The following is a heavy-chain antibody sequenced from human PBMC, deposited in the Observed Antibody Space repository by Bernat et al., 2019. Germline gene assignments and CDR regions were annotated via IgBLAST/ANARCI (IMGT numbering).Heavy chain of an antibody. CDR2: ISYDGSNK. D-gene: IGHD5-18*01. CDR3: AKDGRWIQLWLDALYYYMDV. Sequence: QVHLVESGGGVVQPGTSLRLSCAASGFTFSSYGMHWVRQAPGKGLEWVAVISYDGSNKYYADSVKGRFTISRDNSKNTLYLQMNSLRAEDTAVYYCAKDGRWIQLWLDALYYYMDVWGKGTTVTVSS. V-gene: IGHV3-30*18. J-gene: IGHJ6*03. CDR1: GFTFSSYG.